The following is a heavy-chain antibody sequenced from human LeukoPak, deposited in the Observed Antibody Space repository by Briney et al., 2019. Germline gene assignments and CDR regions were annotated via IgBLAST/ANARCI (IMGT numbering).Heavy chain of an antibody. V-gene: IGHV1-46*01. CDR2: INPSGGST. D-gene: IGHD2-2*02. J-gene: IGHJ6*03. CDR1: GYTFTSYY. Sequence: ASVKVSCKASGYTFTSYYMHWVRQAPGQGLEWMGIINPSGGSTSYAQKFQGRVTMTRDMSTSTVYMELSSLRSEDTAVYYCARDRSIPAAPPDYYMDVWGKGTTVTVSS. CDR3: ARDRSIPAAPPDYYMDV.